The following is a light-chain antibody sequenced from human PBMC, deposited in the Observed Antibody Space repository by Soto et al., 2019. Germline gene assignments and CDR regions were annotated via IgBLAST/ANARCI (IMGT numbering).Light chain of an antibody. CDR1: SSDIGAYNS. CDR3: PSYLDSSTFL. J-gene: IGLJ1*01. Sequence: QCARTHPAAVSGSPGQSITISCTGTSSDIGAYNSVSWYQHHPGKAPKLIVFQVSFRPSAVSDRFSGSKSDNTASLTISGLQTQYYSDYYCPSYLDSSTFLFSTGPKLTVL. V-gene: IGLV2-14*01. CDR2: QVS.